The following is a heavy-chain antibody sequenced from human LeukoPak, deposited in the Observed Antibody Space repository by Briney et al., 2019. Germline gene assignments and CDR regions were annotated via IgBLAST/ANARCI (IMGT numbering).Heavy chain of an antibody. Sequence: GESLKISCKGSGYSFTNDWIGWVRQMPGKGLEWMGIVYPGDSRTTYSPSFEGQVTISADKSVNIAYLQWSSLKASDTAVYYCARLRYFDITHYFDYSGQGTLVTVPS. CDR3: ARLRYFDITHYFDY. V-gene: IGHV5-51*01. CDR2: VYPGDSRT. J-gene: IGHJ4*02. D-gene: IGHD3-9*01. CDR1: GYSFTNDW.